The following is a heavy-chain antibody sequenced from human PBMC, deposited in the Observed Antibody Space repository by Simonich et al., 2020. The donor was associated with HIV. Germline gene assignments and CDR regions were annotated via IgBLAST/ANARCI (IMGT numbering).Heavy chain of an antibody. CDR1: GGSFSGYY. CDR3: ARVGLRIAAAGTVLGFDY. J-gene: IGHJ4*02. CDR2: INHSGRT. D-gene: IGHD6-13*01. Sequence: QVQLQQWGAGLLKPSETLSLTCAVYGGSFSGYYWSWIRQPPGKGLEWIGEINHSGRTNYNPSLQSRVNISVGTSKNQFSLKLSSVNAADTGVYYCARVGLRIAAAGTVLGFDYWGQGTLVTVSS. V-gene: IGHV4-34*01.